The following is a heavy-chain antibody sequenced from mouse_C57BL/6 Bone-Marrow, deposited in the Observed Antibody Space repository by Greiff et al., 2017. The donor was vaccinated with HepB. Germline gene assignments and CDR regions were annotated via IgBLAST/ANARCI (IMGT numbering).Heavy chain of an antibody. CDR1: GYSITSGYY. CDR3: ARGYGTSWYFDV. Sequence: EVKLMESGPGLVKPSQSLSLTCSVTGYSITSGYYWNWIRQFPGNKLEWMGYISYDGSTNYNPSLKNRISITRDTSKNQFFLKLNSVTTEDTATYYCARGYGTSWYFDVWGTGTTVTVSS. V-gene: IGHV3-6*01. J-gene: IGHJ1*03. CDR2: ISYDGST. D-gene: IGHD1-1*01.